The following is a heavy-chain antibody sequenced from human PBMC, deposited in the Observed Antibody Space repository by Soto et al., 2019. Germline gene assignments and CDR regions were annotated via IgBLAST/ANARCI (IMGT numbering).Heavy chain of an antibody. D-gene: IGHD3-10*01. Sequence: PSVKVSCKASGYSFTNNDVSWVRQATGQGLEWMGWMNPGSGDTGYAQKFQGRVTMTRDISIATAYMELSSLRSDDTAIYYCARMATFGSLNWFDPWGQGTLVTVSS. CDR1: GYSFTNND. J-gene: IGHJ5*02. CDR2: MNPGSGDT. V-gene: IGHV1-8*01. CDR3: ARMATFGSLNWFDP.